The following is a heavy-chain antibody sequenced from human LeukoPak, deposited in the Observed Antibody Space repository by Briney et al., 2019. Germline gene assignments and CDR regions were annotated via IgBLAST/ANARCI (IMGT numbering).Heavy chain of an antibody. CDR2: IRYDGSNK. Sequence: GGSLRLSCAASGFTFSSYGMHWVRQAPGKGLEWVAFIRYDGSNKYYADSVKGRSTISRDNSKNTLYLQMNSLRAEDTAVYYCAKDLDIVVVPASTGFDYWGQGTLVTVSS. CDR1: GFTFSSYG. J-gene: IGHJ4*02. D-gene: IGHD2-2*03. V-gene: IGHV3-30*02. CDR3: AKDLDIVVVPASTGFDY.